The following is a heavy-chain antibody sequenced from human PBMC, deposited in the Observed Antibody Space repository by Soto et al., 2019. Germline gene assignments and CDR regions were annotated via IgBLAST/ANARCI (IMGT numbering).Heavy chain of an antibody. Sequence: GGSLRLSCAASGFTFSSYWMSWVRQAPGKGLEWVANIKQDGSEKYYVDSVKGRFTISRDNAKNSLYLQMNSLRAEDTAVYYCASRVSTVTTYYYMDVWGKGTTVTVSS. J-gene: IGHJ6*03. V-gene: IGHV3-7*01. CDR3: ASRVSTVTTYYYMDV. CDR2: IKQDGSEK. D-gene: IGHD4-4*01. CDR1: GFTFSSYW.